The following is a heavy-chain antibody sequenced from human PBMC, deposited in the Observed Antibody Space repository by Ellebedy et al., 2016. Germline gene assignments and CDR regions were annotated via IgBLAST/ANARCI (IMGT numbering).Heavy chain of an antibody. CDR1: GGSINSSNW. CDR2: IYHSGRT. D-gene: IGHD6-19*01. Sequence: SETLSLTCAVSGGSINSSNWWSWVRQPPGKGLEWIGEIYHSGRTNYNPSLKSRVTISVDKSKNQFSLELNSVTAADTAVYYCARVPPGSGWYLDYWGQGILVTVSS. J-gene: IGHJ4*02. CDR3: ARVPPGSGWYLDY. V-gene: IGHV4-4*02.